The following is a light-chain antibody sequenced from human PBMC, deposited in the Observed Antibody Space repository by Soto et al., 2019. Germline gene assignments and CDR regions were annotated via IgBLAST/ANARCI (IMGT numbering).Light chain of an antibody. Sequence: QSVLTQPASVSGSPGQSITISCTGSSNDVGLYNYVSWYQQHPGKAPKLVISDVTNRPSGVSDRFSGSKSGNTASLTISGLQAEDEAEYYCGSYGGSYNLVFGGGTKLTVL. CDR2: DVT. V-gene: IGLV2-14*03. J-gene: IGLJ3*02. CDR1: SNDVGLYNY. CDR3: GSYGGSYNLV.